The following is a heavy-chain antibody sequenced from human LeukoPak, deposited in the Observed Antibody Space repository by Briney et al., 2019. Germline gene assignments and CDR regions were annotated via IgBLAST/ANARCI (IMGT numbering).Heavy chain of an antibody. V-gene: IGHV3-33*08. D-gene: IGHD1-26*01. Sequence: GGSLRLSCAASGFTFSNYGMHWVRQAPAKGLEWVAVIGYDGSSKYYGDSVKGRFTISRDNSKNTLYLQVNSLRAEDTAVYYCARGEFRFRGSYLDYWGQGTLVTVSS. CDR2: IGYDGSSK. CDR1: GFTFSNYG. J-gene: IGHJ4*02. CDR3: ARGEFRFRGSYLDY.